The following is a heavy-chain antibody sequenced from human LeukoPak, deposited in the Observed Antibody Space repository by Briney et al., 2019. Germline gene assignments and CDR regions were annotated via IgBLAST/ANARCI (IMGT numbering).Heavy chain of an antibody. J-gene: IGHJ4*02. CDR2: ISSSSSTI. V-gene: IGHV3-48*04. Sequence: GGSLRLSCAASGFTFSGYSMSWVRQAPGKGLEWVSYISSSSSTIYYADSVKGRFTISRDNAKNSLYLQMNSLRAEDTAVYYCARAGRGESFDYWGQGTLVTVSS. CDR3: ARAGRGESFDY. D-gene: IGHD2-8*02. CDR1: GFTFSGYS.